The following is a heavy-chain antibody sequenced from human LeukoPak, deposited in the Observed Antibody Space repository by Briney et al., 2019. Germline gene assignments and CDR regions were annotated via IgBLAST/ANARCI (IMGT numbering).Heavy chain of an antibody. D-gene: IGHD1-26*01. CDR3: ARGKSGSYYQNGFEY. J-gene: IGHJ4*02. CDR1: GYTFTGYY. CDR2: MNPNSGNT. V-gene: IGHV1-8*03. Sequence: ASVKISCKASGYTFTGYYMHWVRQAPGQGLEWMRWMNPNSGNTGYAQKFQGRVIITRNTSISTAYMELSSLRSEDTAVYYCARGKSGSYYQNGFEYWGQGTLVTVSS.